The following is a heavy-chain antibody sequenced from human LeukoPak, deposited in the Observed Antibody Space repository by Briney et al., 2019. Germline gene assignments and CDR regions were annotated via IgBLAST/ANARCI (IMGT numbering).Heavy chain of an antibody. D-gene: IGHD3-10*01. CDR3: ARLEESGSGSYPIDY. V-gene: IGHV4-59*08. CDR1: GASISSYY. J-gene: IGHJ4*02. Sequence: SETLSLTCTVSGASISSYYWSWIRQPPGKGLEWIGYISYSGGSNYNPSLNYNPSLKSRVTISVDTSEKRLSLKLSSVTAADTALYYCARLEESGSGSYPIDYWGQGTLVTVSS. CDR2: ISYSGGS.